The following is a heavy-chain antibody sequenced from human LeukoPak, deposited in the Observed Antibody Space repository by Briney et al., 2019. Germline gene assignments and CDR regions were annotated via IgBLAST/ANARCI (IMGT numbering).Heavy chain of an antibody. CDR1: GFTFSNAW. V-gene: IGHV3-15*01. D-gene: IGHD3-16*01. CDR3: STGGYYLDY. Sequence: GGSLRLSCAGSGFTFSNAWMNWVRQAPGKGLEWVGRIKSKVDGGTTDYAAPVKGRFLVSRDDSRNTVYLQMNSLKTEDTAVYYCSTGGYYLDYWGQGTLVTVSS. CDR2: IKSKVDGGTT. J-gene: IGHJ4*02.